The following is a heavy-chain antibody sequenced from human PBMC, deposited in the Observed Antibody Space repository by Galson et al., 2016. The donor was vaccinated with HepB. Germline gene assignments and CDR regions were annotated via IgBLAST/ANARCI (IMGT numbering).Heavy chain of an antibody. D-gene: IGHD2-15*01. Sequence: SLRLSCAASGFTFSSYSMHWVRQAPGKGLYWVAFISNDGINQHYADSVKGRFTISRDNSKNTVNLQMNSLKTEDTAVYYCTTVGYCSGGSCYSGLDYWGQGTLVTVSS. V-gene: IGHV3-30-3*01. CDR2: ISNDGINQ. CDR3: TTVGYCSGGSCYSGLDY. CDR1: GFTFSSYS. J-gene: IGHJ4*02.